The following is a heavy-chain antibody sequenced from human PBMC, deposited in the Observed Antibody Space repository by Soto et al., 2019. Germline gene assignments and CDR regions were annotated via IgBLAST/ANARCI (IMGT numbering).Heavy chain of an antibody. Sequence: QVQLQESGPGLVKPSGTLSLTCAVSSGSISSSNWWSWVRQPPGKGLEWIGEIYHSGSTNYNPSLKSRVTISVDKSKNQFSLQLSSVTATDTAVYYCARVHGYCSGGSCYTLNYFDYWGQGTLVTVSS. CDR2: IYHSGST. CDR3: ARVHGYCSGGSCYTLNYFDY. V-gene: IGHV4-4*02. J-gene: IGHJ4*02. CDR1: SGSISSSNW. D-gene: IGHD2-15*01.